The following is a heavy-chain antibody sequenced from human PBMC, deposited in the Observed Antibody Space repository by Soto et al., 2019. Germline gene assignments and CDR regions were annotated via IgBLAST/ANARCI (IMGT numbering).Heavy chain of an antibody. J-gene: IGHJ4*02. CDR2: IWYDGSNK. V-gene: IGHV3-33*01. D-gene: IGHD6-19*01. CDR3: ARSLGYSSGWAYFDY. CDR1: GFTFSSYG. Sequence: PGGSLRLSCAASGFTFSSYGMHWVRQAPGKGLEWVAVIWYDGSNKYYADSVKGRFTISRDNSKNTLYLKMNSLRAEDTVVYYCARSLGYSSGWAYFDYWGQGTLVTVSS.